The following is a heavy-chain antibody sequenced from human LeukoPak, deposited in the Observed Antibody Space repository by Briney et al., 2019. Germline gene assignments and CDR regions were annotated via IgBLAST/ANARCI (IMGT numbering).Heavy chain of an antibody. CDR3: ARDLYDFWSGYPMFDY. V-gene: IGHV1-18*01. Sequence: ASVTVSCKASGYTFTNYGISWVRQAPGQGLEWMGWISAYNGNTNYAQKLQGRVTMTTDTSTSTAYMELRSLRSDDTAVYYCARDLYDFWSGYPMFDYWGQGTLVTVSS. CDR2: ISAYNGNT. D-gene: IGHD3-3*01. CDR1: GYTFTNYG. J-gene: IGHJ4*02.